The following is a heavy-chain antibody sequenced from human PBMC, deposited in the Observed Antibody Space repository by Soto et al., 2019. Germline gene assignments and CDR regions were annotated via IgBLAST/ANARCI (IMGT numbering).Heavy chain of an antibody. D-gene: IGHD6-6*01. V-gene: IGHV4-59*01. CDR2: VYYTGST. CDR3: ARSIAVPSSHIDH. CDR1: GGSMSGYY. Sequence: VSGGSMSGYYWSWIRQAPGKGLEWIGYVYYTGSTNCNPSLQSRVTISVDTSNKQFSLSLRLVTAADTAVYFCARSIAVPSSHIDHWGQGIRVTVSS. J-gene: IGHJ4*02.